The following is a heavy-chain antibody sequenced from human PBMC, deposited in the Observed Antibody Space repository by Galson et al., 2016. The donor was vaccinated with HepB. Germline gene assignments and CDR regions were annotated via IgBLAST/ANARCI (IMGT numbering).Heavy chain of an antibody. CDR3: AGTSGLLWVGGPDY. J-gene: IGHJ4*02. D-gene: IGHD3-10*01. CDR1: GFSLRTYA. CDR2: IWFDGGKK. V-gene: IGHV3-33*01. Sequence: SLRLSCAASGFSLRTYAMHWVRQAQGKGLEWVAGIWFDGGKKYYADSVQGRFTISKDNSKNTLYLQMNSLRAEDTALYYCAGTSGLLWVGGPDYWGQGTLVTVSP.